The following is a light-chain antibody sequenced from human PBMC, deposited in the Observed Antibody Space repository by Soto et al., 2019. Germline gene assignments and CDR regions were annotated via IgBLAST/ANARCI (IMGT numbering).Light chain of an antibody. J-gene: IGKJ1*01. CDR1: QSLVFTDGNTY. Sequence: DVVMTQSPLSLVVTLGQPASISCRSSQSLVFTDGNTYLNWIQQRPGQSPRRLIYKVSDRDSGVPDRFSGRGSGTDFTLKISRVEAEDVGIYYCMQGTAHWPPWTLGQGTKVEIK. CDR3: MQGTAHWPPWT. CDR2: KVS. V-gene: IGKV2-30*01.